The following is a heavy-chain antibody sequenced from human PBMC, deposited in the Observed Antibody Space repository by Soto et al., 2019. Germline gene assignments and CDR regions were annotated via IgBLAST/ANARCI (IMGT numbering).Heavy chain of an antibody. CDR1: GFSLSTSGVG. CDR3: AHRHCSSTSCLLPWFDP. D-gene: IGHD2-2*01. V-gene: IGHV2-5*02. CDR2: IYWDDDK. Sequence: SGPTLVNPTQTLTLTCTFSGFSLSTSGVGVGWIRQPPGKALEWLALIYWDDDKRYSPSLKSRLTITKDASKNQVVLTMTNMDPVDTATYYCAHRHCSSTSCLLPWFDPWGQGTLVTVSS. J-gene: IGHJ5*02.